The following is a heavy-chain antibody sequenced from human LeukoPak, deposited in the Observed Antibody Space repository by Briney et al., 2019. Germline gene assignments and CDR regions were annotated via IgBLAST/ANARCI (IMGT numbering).Heavy chain of an antibody. J-gene: IGHJ4*02. CDR1: GGSVSSGSHY. V-gene: IGHV4-61*01. D-gene: IGHD6-19*01. CDR3: ARTAYGSGWYPGYFDY. CDR2: IYYSGST. Sequence: PSETLPLTCTVSGGSVSSGSHYWSWIRQPPGKGLEWIGYIYYSGSTNYNSSLKSRVTISVDTSKNQFSLKLRSVTAADTAVYYCARTAYGSGWYPGYFDYWGQGTLVTVSS.